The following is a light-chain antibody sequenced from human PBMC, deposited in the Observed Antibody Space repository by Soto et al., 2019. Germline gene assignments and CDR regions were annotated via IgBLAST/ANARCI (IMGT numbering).Light chain of an antibody. Sequence: QSALTQPPSASGFPGQSVTISCTGTSREVGGYNYVSWYQQHPGKAPKLMIYEVSKRPSGVPDRFSGSKSGNTASLTVSGLQAEDEADYYCSSYAGSNLGVFGTGTKVTVL. J-gene: IGLJ1*01. CDR2: EVS. V-gene: IGLV2-8*01. CDR3: SSYAGSNLGV. CDR1: SREVGGYNY.